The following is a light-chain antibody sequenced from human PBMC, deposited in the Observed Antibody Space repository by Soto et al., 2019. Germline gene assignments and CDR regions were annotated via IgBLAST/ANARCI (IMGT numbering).Light chain of an antibody. V-gene: IGLV2-14*01. Sequence: QSVLTQPASVSGSPGQSITISCTGTSSDIGAYNFVSWFQHHPGKAPKLVIYDVSDRPSGVSNRFSGSKSGNTASLTISGLQAEDEADYFGSSYRGTSTVVFGGGTKLTVL. CDR1: SSDIGAYNF. CDR3: SSYRGTSTVV. CDR2: DVS. J-gene: IGLJ2*01.